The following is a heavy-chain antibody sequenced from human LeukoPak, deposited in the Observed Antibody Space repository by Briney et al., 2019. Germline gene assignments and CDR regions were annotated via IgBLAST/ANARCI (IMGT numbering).Heavy chain of an antibody. Sequence: ASVKVSCKASGYTFTGYYMHWVRQAPGQGLERMGWINPNSGGTNYAQKFQGRVTMTRDTSISTAYMELSRLRSDDTAVYYCARDRGMITFGGVIVIPDFPDYWGQGTLVTVSS. CDR3: ARDRGMITFGGVIVIPDFPDY. V-gene: IGHV1-2*02. D-gene: IGHD3-16*02. J-gene: IGHJ4*02. CDR2: INPNSGGT. CDR1: GYTFTGYY.